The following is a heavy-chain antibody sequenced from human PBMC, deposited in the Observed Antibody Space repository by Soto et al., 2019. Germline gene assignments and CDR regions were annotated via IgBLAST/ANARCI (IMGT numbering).Heavy chain of an antibody. V-gene: IGHV3-23*01. J-gene: IGHJ4*02. CDR2: ISGSGGNT. D-gene: IGHD3-10*01. Sequence: DVQLLESGGSLVQPGGSLRLSCAASGLTFSSYDMRWVRQAPGKGLEWVSGISGSGGNTYYADSVKGRFTITRDNSKKTVFLQMNSLRGEDTAIYYCAKPAYVSGTYYNVLDYWGQGTLVTVSS. CDR1: GLTFSSYD. CDR3: AKPAYVSGTYYNVLDY.